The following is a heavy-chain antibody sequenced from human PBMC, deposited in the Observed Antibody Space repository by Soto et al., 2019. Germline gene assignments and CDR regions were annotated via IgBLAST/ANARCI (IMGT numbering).Heavy chain of an antibody. CDR1: GGTFSSYA. CDR3: ARRIAARYDFDY. Sequence: QVQLVQSGAEVKKPGSSVKVSCKASGGTFSSYAISWVRQAPGQGLEWMGGIIPIFGTANYAQKFQGRVTITADEPTSTAYMELSSLISEDTAVYYCARRIAARYDFDYWGQGTLVTASS. J-gene: IGHJ4*02. D-gene: IGHD6-6*01. V-gene: IGHV1-69*12. CDR2: IIPIFGTA.